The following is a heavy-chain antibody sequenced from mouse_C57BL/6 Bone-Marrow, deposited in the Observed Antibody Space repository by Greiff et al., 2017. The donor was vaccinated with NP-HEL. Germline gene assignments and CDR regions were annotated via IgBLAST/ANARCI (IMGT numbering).Heavy chain of an antibody. CDR1: GFSLTSYG. V-gene: IGHV2-2*01. Sequence: VQLQESGPGLVQPSQSLSITCTVSGFSLTSYGVHWVRQSPGKGLEWLGVIWSGGSTDYNAAFISRLSISKDNSKSQVFFKMNSLQADDTAIYYCARKGYGKRDYAMDYWGQGTSVTVSS. CDR2: IWSGGST. J-gene: IGHJ4*01. CDR3: ARKGYGKRDYAMDY. D-gene: IGHD2-1*01.